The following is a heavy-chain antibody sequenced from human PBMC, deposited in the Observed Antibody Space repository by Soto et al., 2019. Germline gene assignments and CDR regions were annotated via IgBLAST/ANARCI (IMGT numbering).Heavy chain of an antibody. CDR2: ISIYSDGT. CDR1: GYTFSNYG. Sequence: GASVKVSCKTSGYTFSNYGITWVRQAPGQPLEWLGWISIYSDGTNYAQKFQGRVSMTTDTSTTTAYMELRSLRSDDTAVYYCARVVPGAEAWFGPWGQGTLVTVSS. CDR3: ARVVPGAEAWFGP. V-gene: IGHV1-18*01. D-gene: IGHD2-2*01. J-gene: IGHJ5*02.